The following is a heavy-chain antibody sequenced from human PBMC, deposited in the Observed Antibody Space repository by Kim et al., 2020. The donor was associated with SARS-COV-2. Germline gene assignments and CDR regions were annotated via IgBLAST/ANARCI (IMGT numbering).Heavy chain of an antibody. V-gene: IGHV3-30*07. J-gene: IGHJ4*02. CDR3: ARDVVATITGGLDY. Sequence: ADSVKGRFTISRDNSKNTLYLQMNSLRAEDTAVYYCARDVVATITGGLDYWGQGTLVTVSS. D-gene: IGHD5-12*01.